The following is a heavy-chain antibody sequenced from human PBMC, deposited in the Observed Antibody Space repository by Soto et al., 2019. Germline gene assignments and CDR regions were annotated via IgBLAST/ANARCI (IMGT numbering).Heavy chain of an antibody. CDR2: ISYDGSNK. CDR3: AKGNHLVEWLVRGYFDY. J-gene: IGHJ4*02. V-gene: IGHV3-30*18. CDR1: GFTFSSYG. Sequence: GGSLRLSCAASGFTFSSYGMHWVRQAPGKGLEWVAVISYDGSNKYYADSVKGRFTISRDNSKNTLYLQMNSLRAEDTAVYYCAKGNHLVEWLVRGYFDYWGQGTLVTVSS. D-gene: IGHD6-19*01.